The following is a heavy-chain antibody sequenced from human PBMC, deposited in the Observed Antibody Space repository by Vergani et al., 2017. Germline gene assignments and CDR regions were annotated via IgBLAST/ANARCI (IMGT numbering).Heavy chain of an antibody. D-gene: IGHD2-2*01. V-gene: IGHV3-21*01. CDR1: GFTLSSYS. CDR2: ISSSSSYI. Sequence: EVQLVESGGGLVKPGGSLRLSCAASGFTLSSYSMNWVRQAPGKGREWVSSISSSSSYISYADSAKGRFTISRDNAKNSLYLQMNSLRAEDTAVYYCARVRVGGNQLLPPYYYYYMDVWGKGTTVTVSS. J-gene: IGHJ6*03. CDR3: ARVRVGGNQLLPPYYYYYMDV.